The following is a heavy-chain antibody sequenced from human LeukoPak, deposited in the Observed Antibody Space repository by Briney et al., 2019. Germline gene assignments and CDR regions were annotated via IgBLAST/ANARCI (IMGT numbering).Heavy chain of an antibody. CDR1: GYTFTGYY. CDR3: ARGPMVMVYAILGYGDPRGAFDI. CDR2: INPNSGGT. D-gene: IGHD2-8*01. J-gene: IGHJ3*02. Sequence: GASVKVSCKASGYTFTGYYMHWVRQAPGQGLEWMGWINPNSGGTNYAQKFQGRVTMTRDTSISTAYMELSRLRSDDTAVYYCARGPMVMVYAILGYGDPRGAFDIWGQGTMVTVSS. V-gene: IGHV1-2*02.